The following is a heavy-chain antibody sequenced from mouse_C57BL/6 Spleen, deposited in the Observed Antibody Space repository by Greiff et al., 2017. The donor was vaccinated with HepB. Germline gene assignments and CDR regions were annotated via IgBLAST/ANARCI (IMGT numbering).Heavy chain of an antibody. Sequence: EVMLVESGGGLVKPGGSLKLSCAASGFTFSSYAMSWVRQTPEKRLEWVATISDGGSYTYYPDNVKGRFTISRDNAKNNLYLQMSHLKSEDTAMYYCARAGLRQAMDYWGQGTSVTVSS. CDR2: ISDGGSYT. CDR3: ARAGLRQAMDY. D-gene: IGHD2-4*01. CDR1: GFTFSSYA. J-gene: IGHJ4*01. V-gene: IGHV5-4*03.